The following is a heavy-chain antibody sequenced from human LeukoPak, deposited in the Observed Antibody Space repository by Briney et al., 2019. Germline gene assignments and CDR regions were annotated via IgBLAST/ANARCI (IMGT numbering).Heavy chain of an antibody. Sequence: SETLSLTCTVSGGSISSGDYYWSWIRQPPGKGLEWIEYIYYSGSTYYNPSLKSRVTISVDTSKNQFSLKLSSVTAADTAVYYCARVTLGYTFDYWGQGTLVTVSS. V-gene: IGHV4-30-4*01. CDR3: ARVTLGYTFDY. D-gene: IGHD3-16*02. CDR2: IYYSGST. CDR1: GGSISSGDYY. J-gene: IGHJ4*02.